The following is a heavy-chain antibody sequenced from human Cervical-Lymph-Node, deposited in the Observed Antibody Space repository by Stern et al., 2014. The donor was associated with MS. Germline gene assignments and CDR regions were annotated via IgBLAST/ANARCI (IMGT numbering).Heavy chain of an antibody. CDR2: IFYSGIT. J-gene: IGHJ6*02. Sequence: QLQLQESGPGLVKSSQTLSLTCTVSGGSISSDDYYWSWIRQSPGNGLVWIGFIFYSGITYYNPSVKGRVTISVDTSKSHFSLKLSSVTAADTAVYYCARDRPIFGVVNPSYYYGMDVWGQGTTVTVSS. D-gene: IGHD3-3*01. V-gene: IGHV4-30-4*01. CDR3: ARDRPIFGVVNPSYYYGMDV. CDR1: GGSISSDDYY.